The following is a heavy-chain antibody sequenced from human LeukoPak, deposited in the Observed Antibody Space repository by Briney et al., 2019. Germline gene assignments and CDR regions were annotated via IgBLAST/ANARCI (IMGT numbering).Heavy chain of an antibody. D-gene: IGHD2-2*01. V-gene: IGHV4-61*02. Sequence: SQTLSLTCTVSGGSISSGSYYWSWIRQPAGKGLEWIGRIYTSGSTNYNPSLKSRVTISVDTSKNQSSLKLSSVTAADTAVYYCARDMPFEDYMDVWGKGTTVTVSS. CDR3: ARDMPFEDYMDV. CDR2: IYTSGST. J-gene: IGHJ6*03. CDR1: GGSISSGSYY.